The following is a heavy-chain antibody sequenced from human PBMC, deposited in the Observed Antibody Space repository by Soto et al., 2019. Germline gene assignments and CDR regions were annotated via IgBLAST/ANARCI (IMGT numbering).Heavy chain of an antibody. CDR1: GFTFSGSA. CDR2: IRSKANSYAT. Sequence: EVQLVESGGGLVQPGGSLKLSCAASGFTFSGSAMHWVRQASGKGLEWVGRIRSKANSYATAYAASVKGRFTISRDDSKTTEYLHMNSMKTEDKDVYYCTRGDFSGGSCYPGNYWGKGTLVTVS. CDR3: TRGDFSGGSCYPGNY. V-gene: IGHV3-73*01. J-gene: IGHJ4*02. D-gene: IGHD2-15*01.